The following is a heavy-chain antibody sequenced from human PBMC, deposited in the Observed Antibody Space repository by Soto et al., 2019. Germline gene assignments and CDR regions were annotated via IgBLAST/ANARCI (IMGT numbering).Heavy chain of an antibody. CDR1: GFTFDDYA. CDR2: ISWNSGSI. J-gene: IGHJ3*02. V-gene: IGHV3-9*01. D-gene: IGHD2-2*01. Sequence: GGSLRLSCAASGFTFDDYAMHWVRQAPGKGLEWVSGISWNSGSIGYADSVKGRFTISRDNAKNSLYLQMNSLRAEDTALYYCAKDNCSSTSCPDAFDMWGQGTMVTVSS. CDR3: AKDNCSSTSCPDAFDM.